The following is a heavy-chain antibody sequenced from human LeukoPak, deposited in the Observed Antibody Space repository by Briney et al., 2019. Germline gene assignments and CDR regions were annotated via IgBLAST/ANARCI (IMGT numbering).Heavy chain of an antibody. V-gene: IGHV1-69*01. J-gene: IGHJ4*02. D-gene: IGHD5-12*01. Sequence: ASVKVSCKASGGTFGSYAISWVRQAPGQGLEWMGGIIPIFGTANYAQKFQGRVTITADESTSTAYMELSSLRSEDTAVYYCARGRGVATIVVLNPPVYWGQGTLVTVSS. CDR3: ARGRGVATIVVLNPPVY. CDR2: IIPIFGTA. CDR1: GGTFGSYA.